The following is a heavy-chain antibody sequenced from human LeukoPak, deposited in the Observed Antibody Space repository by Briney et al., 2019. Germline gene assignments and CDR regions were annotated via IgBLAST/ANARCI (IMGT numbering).Heavy chain of an antibody. J-gene: IGHJ5*02. V-gene: IGHV4-59*01. CDR2: IYYSGST. CDR1: GGSISSYY. CDR3: AXXXXXXYARERFNWFDP. D-gene: IGHD4-17*01. Sequence: PSETLSLTCTVSGGSISSYYWSWIRQPPGKGLEWIGCIYYSGSTNYNPSFKSRVTISVDTSKNQFSLKLSSVTAADTAVYYCAXXXXXXYARERFNWFDPWGQGTLVTVSS.